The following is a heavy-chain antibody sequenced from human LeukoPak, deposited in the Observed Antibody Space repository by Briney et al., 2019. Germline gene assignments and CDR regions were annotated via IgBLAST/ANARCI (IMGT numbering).Heavy chain of an antibody. V-gene: IGHV1-2*02. Sequence: ASVKVSCKASGYTFTGYYMHWVRQAPGQGLEWMGWINPNSGGTNYAQKFQGRVTMTRDTSISTAYMELSRLRSDDTAVYYCARARQSARAFDIWGQGTMVTVSS. D-gene: IGHD6-6*01. CDR2: INPNSGGT. CDR1: GYTFTGYY. CDR3: ARARQSARAFDI. J-gene: IGHJ3*02.